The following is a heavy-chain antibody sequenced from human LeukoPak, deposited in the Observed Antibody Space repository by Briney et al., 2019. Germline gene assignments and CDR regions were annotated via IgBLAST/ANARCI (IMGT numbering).Heavy chain of an antibody. CDR1: GFTFSSYG. CDR2: IKYDGSNK. D-gene: IGHD6-6*01. Sequence: GGSLRLSCAASGFTFSSYGMHWVRQAPGKGLEWVAFIKYDGSNKHNAESVKGRFTISRDNSKNTLYLQMNSLRAEDAAVYYCARLQYSSSSKGGWFDTWGQGTLVTVSS. J-gene: IGHJ5*02. V-gene: IGHV3-33*01. CDR3: ARLQYSSSSKGGWFDT.